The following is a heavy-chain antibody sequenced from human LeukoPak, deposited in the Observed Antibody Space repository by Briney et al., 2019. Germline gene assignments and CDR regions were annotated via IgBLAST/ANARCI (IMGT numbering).Heavy chain of an antibody. V-gene: IGHV3-30*04. J-gene: IGHJ4*02. CDR1: GFTFSSYA. CDR2: ISYDGSNK. D-gene: IGHD3-22*01. Sequence: GGSLRLSCAASGFTFSSYAMHWVRQAPGKGLEWVAVISYDGSNKYYADSVKGRFTISRDSSKSTLYLQMNSLRAEDTAVYYCVAQPTADSSGYYYFDYWGQGTLVTVSS. CDR3: VAQPTADSSGYYYFDY.